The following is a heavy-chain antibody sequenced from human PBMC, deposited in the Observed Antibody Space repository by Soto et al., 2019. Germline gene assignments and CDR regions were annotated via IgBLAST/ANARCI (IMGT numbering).Heavy chain of an antibody. CDR2: TYYRSKWFN. CDR3: ARSGIVGALDY. V-gene: IGHV6-1*01. CDR1: GDSVSSNSAA. J-gene: IGHJ4*02. D-gene: IGHD1-26*01. Sequence: PSQTLSLTCVISGDSVSSNSAAWSWIRQSPSRGLEWLGRTYYRSKWFNHYAVSMQGRITINPDTSKNQFSLQLNSVTPEDTAVYYCARSGIVGALDYWGQGTLVTVSS.